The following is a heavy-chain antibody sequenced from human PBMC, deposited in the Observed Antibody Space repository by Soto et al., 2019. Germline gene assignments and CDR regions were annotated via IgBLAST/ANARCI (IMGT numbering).Heavy chain of an antibody. CDR1: GFMFSCCA. Sequence: EVQLLDSGGGLVQPGGSLRLSCAASGFMFSCCAMSWVRQAPGKGLEWVSTTHGDGDYSHYTDSVEGRFTISRDNSRNTLYLQMDSLRADDTATYYCAKNRGAGDYTNWSFAVWGRGTLVAVSS. J-gene: IGHJ2*01. V-gene: IGHV3-23*01. CDR3: AKNRGAGDYTNWSFAV. D-gene: IGHD2-2*02. CDR2: THGDGDYS.